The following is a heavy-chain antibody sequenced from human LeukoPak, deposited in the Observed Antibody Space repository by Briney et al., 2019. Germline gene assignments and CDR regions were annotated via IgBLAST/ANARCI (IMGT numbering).Heavy chain of an antibody. Sequence: PGGSLRLSCAASGFTFSSYSMNWVRQAPGKGLEWVGRIKSKTDGGTTDYAAPVKGRFTISRDDSKNTLYLQMNSLKTEDTAVYYCTTDDCTNGVCYDWGQGTLVTVSS. CDR3: TTDDCTNGVCYD. J-gene: IGHJ4*02. CDR1: GFTFSSYS. CDR2: IKSKTDGGTT. V-gene: IGHV3-15*01. D-gene: IGHD2-8*01.